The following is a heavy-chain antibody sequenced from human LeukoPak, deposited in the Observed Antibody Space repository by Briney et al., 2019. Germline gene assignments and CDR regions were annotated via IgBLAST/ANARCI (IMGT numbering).Heavy chain of an antibody. CDR2: VSSSSSYI. CDR1: GFTFSSYS. CDR3: ARGLQWDPTGDFDY. V-gene: IGHV3-21*01. Sequence: GGSLRLSCAASGFTFSSYSMNWDRQAPGKGLEWVSSVSSSSSYIYYADSVKGRFTISRDNAKNSLYLQMNSLRAEDTAVYYCARGLQWDPTGDFDYWGQGTLVTVSS. J-gene: IGHJ4*02. D-gene: IGHD1-26*01.